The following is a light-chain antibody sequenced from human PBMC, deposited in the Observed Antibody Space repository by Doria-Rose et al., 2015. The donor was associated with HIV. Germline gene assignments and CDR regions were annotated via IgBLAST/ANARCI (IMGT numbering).Light chain of an antibody. CDR3: HQYGTSWT. Sequence: TQSPGTLSLSPVERATLSCMASQSFSSTYLAWYQQKPGQAPSLLIYDGSTRATGIPDTFSASGPVTDITLSINRLEPEDFALYYCHQYGTSWTFGQGTKVEI. CDR1: QSFSSTY. V-gene: IGKV3-20*01. J-gene: IGKJ1*01. CDR2: DGS.